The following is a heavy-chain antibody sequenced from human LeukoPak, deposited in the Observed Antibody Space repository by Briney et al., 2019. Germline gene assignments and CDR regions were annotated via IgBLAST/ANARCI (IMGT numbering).Heavy chain of an antibody. J-gene: IGHJ5*02. CDR2: IYYSGST. CDR3: AREYGSSHSFDP. CDR1: GGSISSSSYY. D-gene: IGHD6-13*01. V-gene: IGHV4-39*07. Sequence: KPSETLSLTCTVSGGSISSSSYYWGWIRQPPGKGLEWIGSIYYSGSTYYNPSLKSRVTISVDTSKNQFSLKLSSVTAADTAIYYCAREYGSSHSFDPWGQGTLVTVSS.